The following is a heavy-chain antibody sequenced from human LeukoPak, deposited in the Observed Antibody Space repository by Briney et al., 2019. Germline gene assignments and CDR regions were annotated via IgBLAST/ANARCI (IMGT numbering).Heavy chain of an antibody. D-gene: IGHD4-17*01. Sequence: GRSLRLSCAASGFTFSSYGMHWVRQAPGKGLEWVAVIWYDGSNKYYADSVKGRFTISRDNSKNTLYLQMNSLRAEDTAVYYCAREGVTTSLDYWGQGTLVTVSS. V-gene: IGHV3-33*08. CDR2: IWYDGSNK. J-gene: IGHJ4*02. CDR1: GFTFSSYG. CDR3: AREGVTTSLDY.